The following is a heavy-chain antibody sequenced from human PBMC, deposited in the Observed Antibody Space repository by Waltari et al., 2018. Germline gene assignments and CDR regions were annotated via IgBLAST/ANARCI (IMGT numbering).Heavy chain of an antibody. V-gene: IGHV3-48*01. J-gene: IGHJ4*02. Sequence: EVQLVESGGGLVQPGGSLRLSCAASGSTFSSYSMHCVRQAPGKVLEWVSYISSSSSTIYYADSVKGRFTISRDNAKNSLYLQMNSLRAEDTAVYYCARDSFGVTNAFDYWGQGTLVTVSS. CDR1: GSTFSSYS. D-gene: IGHD4-17*01. CDR3: ARDSFGVTNAFDY. CDR2: ISSSSSTI.